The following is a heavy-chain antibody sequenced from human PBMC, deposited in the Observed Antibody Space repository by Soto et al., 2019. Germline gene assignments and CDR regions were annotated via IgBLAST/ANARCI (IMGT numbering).Heavy chain of an antibody. CDR3: ARVWWELSHFDY. J-gene: IGHJ4*02. V-gene: IGHV3-11*01. CDR1: GFTFSDYY. CDR2: ISSSGSTI. D-gene: IGHD1-26*01. Sequence: VGSLRLSCAASGFTFSDYYMSWIRQAPGKGLGWVSYISSSGSTIYYADSVKGRFTISRDNAKNSLYLQMNSLRAEDTAVYYCARVWWELSHFDYWGQGTLVTVSS.